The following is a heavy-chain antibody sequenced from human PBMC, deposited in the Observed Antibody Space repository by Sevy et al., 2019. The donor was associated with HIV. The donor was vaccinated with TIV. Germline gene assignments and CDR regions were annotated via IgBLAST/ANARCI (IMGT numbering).Heavy chain of an antibody. Sequence: GGCLRLSCAASGFAPSTYGMHWVRQAPGKGLEWVVVIGYDGSNKYYADSVKGRFSISRDNSRNTLFLQMDSLRAEDTAVYYCARDPRMYGDYLLAYFDYWGQGTLVTVSS. CDR3: ARDPRMYGDYLLAYFDY. D-gene: IGHD2-8*01. J-gene: IGHJ4*02. V-gene: IGHV3-33*01. CDR2: IGYDGSNK. CDR1: GFAPSTYG.